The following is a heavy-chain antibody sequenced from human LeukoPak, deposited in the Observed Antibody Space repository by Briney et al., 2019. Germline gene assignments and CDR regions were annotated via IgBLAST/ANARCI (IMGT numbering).Heavy chain of an antibody. J-gene: IGHJ4*02. D-gene: IGHD1-1*01. Sequence: SETLSLTCAVYGGSFSGYYWSWIRQPPGKGLEWIGSIYHSGSTYYNPSRKSRVTISVDTSKNQFSLKLSSVTAADTAVYYCARVGDTTSFDYWGQGTLVTVSS. CDR3: ARVGDTTSFDY. V-gene: IGHV4-34*01. CDR2: IYHSGST. CDR1: GGSFSGYY.